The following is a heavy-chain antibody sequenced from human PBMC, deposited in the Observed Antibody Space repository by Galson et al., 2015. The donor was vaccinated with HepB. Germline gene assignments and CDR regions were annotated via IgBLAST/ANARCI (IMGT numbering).Heavy chain of an antibody. D-gene: IGHD5-18*01. CDR1: GYTFTSYA. V-gene: IGHV1-3*01. Sequence: SVKVSCKASGYTFTSYAMHWVRQAPGQRLEWMGWINAGNGNTKYSQKFQGRVTITRDTSASTAYMELSSLRSEDTAVYYCARDDPDTAMVPEIFDYWGQGTLVTVSS. CDR3: ARDDPDTAMVPEIFDY. J-gene: IGHJ4*02. CDR2: INAGNGNT.